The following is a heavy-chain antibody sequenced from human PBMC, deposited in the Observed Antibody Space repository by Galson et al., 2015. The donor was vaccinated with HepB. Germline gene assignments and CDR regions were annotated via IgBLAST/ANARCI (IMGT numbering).Heavy chain of an antibody. Sequence: SETLSLTCTVSGGSISSSSYYWGWIRQPPGKGLEWIGSIYYSGSTYYNPSLKSRVTISVDTSKNQFSLKLSSVTAADTAVYYCARPRGRGSSSWYFDYWGQGTLVTVSS. D-gene: IGHD6-13*01. J-gene: IGHJ4*02. CDR1: GGSISSSSYY. V-gene: IGHV4-39*01. CDR3: ARPRGRGSSSWYFDY. CDR2: IYYSGST.